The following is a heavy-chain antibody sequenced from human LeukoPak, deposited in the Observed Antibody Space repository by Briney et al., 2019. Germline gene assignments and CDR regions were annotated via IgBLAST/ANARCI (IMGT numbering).Heavy chain of an antibody. D-gene: IGHD3-3*01. J-gene: IGHJ5*02. CDR1: GFTFSSYS. Sequence: PGGSLRLSCAASGFTFSSYSMNWVRQAPGKGLEWVSSISSSSSYIYYADSVKGRFTISRDNAKNSLYLQMNSLRAEDTAVYYCARYYDFWSGYSENNWFDPWGQGTLVTVSS. CDR3: ARYYDFWSGYSENNWFDP. V-gene: IGHV3-21*01. CDR2: ISSSSSYI.